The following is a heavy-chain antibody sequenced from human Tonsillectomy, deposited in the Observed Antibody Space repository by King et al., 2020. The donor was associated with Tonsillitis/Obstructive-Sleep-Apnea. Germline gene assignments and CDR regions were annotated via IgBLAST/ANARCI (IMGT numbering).Heavy chain of an antibody. V-gene: IGHV3-30*18. CDR1: EFTFSSYG. CDR2: ISNDGSNK. J-gene: IGHJ4*02. D-gene: IGHD3-10*01. CDR3: AKDRYSGSKAPYYLDY. Sequence: VQLVESGGGVVQPGRSLRLSCAASEFTFSSYGMHWVRQAPGKGLEWVAVISNDGSNKYYADSVKGRFTISRDNSKNTLYLQMNSLRAEDTAVYYCAKDRYSGSKAPYYLDYWGQGTLVTVSS.